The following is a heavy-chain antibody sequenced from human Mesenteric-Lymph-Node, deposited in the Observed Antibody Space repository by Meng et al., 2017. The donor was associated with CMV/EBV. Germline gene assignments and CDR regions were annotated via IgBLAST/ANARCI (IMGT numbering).Heavy chain of an antibody. D-gene: IGHD5-24*01. CDR1: GFTFSGSA. Sequence: GESLKISCAASGFTFSGSAMHWVRQASGKGLEWVGRIRSKANSYATAYAASVKGRFTVSRDDSKNTAYLQMNSLKTEDTAVYYCLAPRWLQPCWGQGTLVTVSS. J-gene: IGHJ4*02. V-gene: IGHV3-73*01. CDR2: IRSKANSYAT. CDR3: LAPRWLQPC.